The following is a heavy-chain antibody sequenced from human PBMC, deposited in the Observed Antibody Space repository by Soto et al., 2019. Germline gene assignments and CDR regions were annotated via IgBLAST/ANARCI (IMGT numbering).Heavy chain of an antibody. V-gene: IGHV1-46*01. D-gene: IGHD6-13*01. Sequence: ASVKVFCKASGYTFTSNWIHWVRRAPGQGLEWMGIINPSGGSTYYAQKFQGRVTLTRDTSTSTVYIELTSLTSEDTAVYYCARDHSISASGAWWLDPWGQGTLVTVSS. CDR1: GYTFTSNW. J-gene: IGHJ5*02. CDR2: INPSGGST. CDR3: ARDHSISASGAWWLDP.